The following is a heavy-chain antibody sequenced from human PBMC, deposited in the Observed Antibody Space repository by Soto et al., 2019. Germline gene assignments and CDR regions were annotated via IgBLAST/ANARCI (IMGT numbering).Heavy chain of an antibody. D-gene: IGHD3-22*01. CDR1: GGSISSGNYY. V-gene: IGHV4-31*03. Sequence: QVQLQESGPGLVKPSQTLSLSCTVAGGSISSGNYYWSWIRQHPGKGLEWIGYIYYSGSTYYNPSLKSRVNKSVDTSKNQFSLKLSSVTAADTAMYYCARTSYDTSGTAADPWGQGTLVTVSS. CDR2: IYYSGST. CDR3: ARTSYDTSGTAADP. J-gene: IGHJ5*02.